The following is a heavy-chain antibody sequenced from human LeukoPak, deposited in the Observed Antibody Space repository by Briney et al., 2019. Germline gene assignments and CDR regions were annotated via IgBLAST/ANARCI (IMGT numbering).Heavy chain of an antibody. J-gene: IGHJ3*02. CDR3: ARVDFCCGGDCSLRNDAFDI. CDR1: GGSISSGDYY. V-gene: IGHV4-30-4*08. D-gene: IGHD2-21*01. CDR2: IYYSGST. Sequence: PSETLSLTCTVSGGSISSGDYYWSWIRQPPGKGLEWIGYIYYSGSTYYNPSLKSRVTISVDTSKNQFSLKLSSVTAADTAVYYCARVDFCCGGDCSLRNDAFDIWGQGTMVTVSS.